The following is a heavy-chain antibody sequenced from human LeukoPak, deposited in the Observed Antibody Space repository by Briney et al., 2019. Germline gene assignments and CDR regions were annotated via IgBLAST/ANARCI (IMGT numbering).Heavy chain of an antibody. CDR2: ISGSGGST. CDR1: GFTFSSYA. CDR3: AKGPPWGIAVADGYYFDY. J-gene: IGHJ4*02. D-gene: IGHD6-19*01. V-gene: IGHV3-23*01. Sequence: PGGSLRLSCAASGFTFSSYAMSWVRQAPGKGLEWVSAISGSGGSTYYADSVKGRFTISRDNSKNTLYLQMNSLRAEDTAVYYCAKGPPWGIAVADGYYFDYWGQGTLVTVSS.